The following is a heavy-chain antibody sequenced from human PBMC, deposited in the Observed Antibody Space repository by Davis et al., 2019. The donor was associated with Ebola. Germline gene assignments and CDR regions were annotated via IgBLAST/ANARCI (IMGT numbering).Heavy chain of an antibody. CDR3: TRDLELSGGMDV. V-gene: IGHV3-21*01. Sequence: GGSLRLSCAASGFTVSSNYMSWVRQAPGKGLEWVSSISSSSSYIYYADSVKGRFTISRDNAKNSLYLQMNSLRAEDTAVYYCTRDLELSGGMDVWGQGTTVTVSS. CDR1: GFTVSSNY. CDR2: ISSSSSYI. D-gene: IGHD3-16*02. J-gene: IGHJ6*02.